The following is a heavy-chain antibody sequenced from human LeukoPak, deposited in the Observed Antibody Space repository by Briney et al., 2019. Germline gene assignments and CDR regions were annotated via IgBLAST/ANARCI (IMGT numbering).Heavy chain of an antibody. D-gene: IGHD6-13*01. CDR1: GFTFSSYA. CDR3: ARGSFIAAAATPWDY. CDR2: ISYDGSNK. V-gene: IGHV3-30-3*01. J-gene: IGHJ4*02. Sequence: PGRSLRLSCAASGFTFSSYAMHWVRQAPGKGLEWVAVISYDGSNKYYADSVKGRFTISRDNSKNTLYLQMNSLRAEDTAVYYCARGSFIAAAATPWDYWGQGTLVTVSS.